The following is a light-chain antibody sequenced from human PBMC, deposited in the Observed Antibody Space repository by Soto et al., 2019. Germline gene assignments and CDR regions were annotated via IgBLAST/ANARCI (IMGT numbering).Light chain of an antibody. V-gene: IGKV1-39*01. CDR1: QTITSI. Sequence: DIQMTQSPSSRSASEGDRVTTTSRASQTITSIVNWYQKNPGKAPKLLIYAASSLQSGFPSRFSGSGSGTDFTLTISSLQPEDFATYYCQQSYSTPLTFGGGTKVEIK. J-gene: IGKJ4*01. CDR2: AAS. CDR3: QQSYSTPLT.